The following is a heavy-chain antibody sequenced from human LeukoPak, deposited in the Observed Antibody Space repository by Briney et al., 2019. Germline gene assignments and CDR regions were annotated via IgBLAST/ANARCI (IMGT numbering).Heavy chain of an antibody. CDR1: GGSISSYS. V-gene: IGHV4-59*06. Sequence: SETLSLTCTVSGGSISSYSWTWIRQHPGKGLEWIGYIYYSGSTYYNPSLKSRVTISVDTSKNQFSLKLSSVTAADTAVYYCAREDLYCTNGVCVVGAFDIWGQGTMVTVSS. CDR2: IYYSGST. D-gene: IGHD2-8*01. J-gene: IGHJ3*02. CDR3: AREDLYCTNGVCVVGAFDI.